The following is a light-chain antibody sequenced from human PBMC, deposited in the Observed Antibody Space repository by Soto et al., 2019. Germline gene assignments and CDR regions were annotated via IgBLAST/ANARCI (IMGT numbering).Light chain of an antibody. J-gene: IGLJ2*01. CDR2: GNG. V-gene: IGLV1-40*01. CDR3: QSYNSSLSGVV. CDR1: SSNIGAGYD. Sequence: QPVLTQPPSVSGAPGQRVTISCTGSSSNIGAGYDVHWYQQLPGTAPKLLIYGNGNRPSGVPDRFSGSKSGTSASLAITGLKAEDDADYYCQSYNSSLSGVVFGGGTKVTVL.